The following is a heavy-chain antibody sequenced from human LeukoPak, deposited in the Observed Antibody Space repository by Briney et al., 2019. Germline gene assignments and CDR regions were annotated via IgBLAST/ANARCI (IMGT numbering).Heavy chain of an antibody. Sequence: GGSLRLSCAASGFTFSSYAMSWVRQAPGKGPEWVSAISGSGGSTYYADSVKGRFTISRDNSKNTLYLQMNSLRAEDTAVYYCAKTRSTYYYYYGMDVWGQGTTVTVSS. CDR1: GFTFSSYA. D-gene: IGHD2-2*01. J-gene: IGHJ6*02. CDR3: AKTRSTYYYYYGMDV. V-gene: IGHV3-23*01. CDR2: ISGSGGST.